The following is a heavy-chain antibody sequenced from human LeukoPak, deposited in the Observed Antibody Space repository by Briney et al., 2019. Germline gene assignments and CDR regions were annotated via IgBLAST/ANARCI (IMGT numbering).Heavy chain of an antibody. D-gene: IGHD3-22*01. CDR1: GFTFNSYG. J-gene: IGHJ3*02. V-gene: IGHV3-30*02. CDR3: GKLRTYYYDSSGYGKDSGAFDI. CDR2: IRYDGSNK. Sequence: PGGSLRLSCAASGFTFNSYGVHWVRQAPGKGLEWVAFIRYDGSNKYYADSVKGRFTISRDNSENTLYLQMNSLRPEDTAVYYCGKLRTYYYDSSGYGKDSGAFDIWRQGTMVTVSS.